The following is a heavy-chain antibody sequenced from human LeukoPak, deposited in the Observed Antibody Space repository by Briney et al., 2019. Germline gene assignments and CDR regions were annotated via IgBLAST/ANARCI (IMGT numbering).Heavy chain of an antibody. CDR3: ARQTMSTAEAFDI. V-gene: IGHV4-59*08. J-gene: IGHJ3*02. D-gene: IGHD4-17*01. CDR2: IYYSGST. Sequence: SETLSLTCTVSGGSISSHIWSWIRQPPGKGLEWIAYIYYSGSTDYNPSLKSRVTISVDTSKNQFSLKLSSVTAADTAVYYCARQTMSTAEAFDIWGQGTMVTVSS. CDR1: GGSISSHI.